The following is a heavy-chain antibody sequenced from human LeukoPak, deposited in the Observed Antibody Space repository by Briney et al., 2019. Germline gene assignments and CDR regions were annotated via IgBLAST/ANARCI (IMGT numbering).Heavy chain of an antibody. D-gene: IGHD5-12*01. CDR1: GGSFSGYY. J-gene: IGHJ4*02. V-gene: IGHV4-34*01. CDR2: INHSGST. CDR3: ARSDSGYDPPDY. Sequence: PSETLSLTCAVYGGSFSGYYWSWIRQPPGKGLEWIGEINHSGSTNYNPSLKSRVTISVDTSKNQFSLKLSSMTAADTAVYYCARSDSGYDPPDYWGQGTLVTVSS.